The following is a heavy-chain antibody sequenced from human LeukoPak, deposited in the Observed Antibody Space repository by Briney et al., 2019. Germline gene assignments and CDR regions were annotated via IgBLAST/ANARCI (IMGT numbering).Heavy chain of an antibody. CDR3: SRIGYSSNCADH. CDR1: GFTFSSYA. Sequence: PGGSLRLSCAASGFTFSSYAMSWVRQAPGKGLEWVANIKQDGSENHYVDSVKGRFTISRDNAKNSLFLQLNSLRVEDTAVYYCSRIGYSSNCADHWGQGTLVTVSS. CDR2: IKQDGSEN. V-gene: IGHV3-7*01. J-gene: IGHJ4*02. D-gene: IGHD6-13*01.